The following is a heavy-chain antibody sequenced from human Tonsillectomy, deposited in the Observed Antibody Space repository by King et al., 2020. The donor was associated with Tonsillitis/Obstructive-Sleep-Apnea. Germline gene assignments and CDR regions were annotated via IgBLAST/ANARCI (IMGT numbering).Heavy chain of an antibody. CDR1: GGTFSSYA. V-gene: IGHV1-69*10. CDR2: IIPILGIA. J-gene: IGHJ6*02. D-gene: IGHD1-26*01. CDR3: ASMSTPEWERRPGNYYGMDV. Sequence: QLVQSGAEVKKPGSSVKVSCKASGGTFSSYAISWVRQAPGQGLEWMGGIIPILGIANYAQKFQGRVTITADKSTSTAYMELSSLRSEDTAVYYCASMSTPEWERRPGNYYGMDVWGQGTTVTVSS.